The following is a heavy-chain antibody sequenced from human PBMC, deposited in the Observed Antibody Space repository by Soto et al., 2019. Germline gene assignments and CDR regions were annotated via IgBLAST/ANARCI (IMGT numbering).Heavy chain of an antibody. J-gene: IGHJ4*02. Sequence: SETLSLTCTVSGTSISSYYWSWIRQPPGKGLEWIANIHYSGTTNYNPSLASRVTLSMDTSKNQFSLKMTSVTAADRAMYFCARYNSYAIDYWGRGTLVTVSS. CDR3: ARYNSYAIDY. V-gene: IGHV4-59*01. D-gene: IGHD2-8*01. CDR2: IHYSGTT. CDR1: GTSISSYY.